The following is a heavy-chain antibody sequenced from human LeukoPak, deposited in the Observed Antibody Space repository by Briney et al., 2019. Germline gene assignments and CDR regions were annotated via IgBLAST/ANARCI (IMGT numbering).Heavy chain of an antibody. CDR1: GFTVSSNY. CDR2: IYSGGST. D-gene: IGHD4-23*01. CDR3: ARDNAGGNDAFDI. J-gene: IGHJ3*02. Sequence: GGSLRLSCAASGFTVSSNYMSWVRQAPGKGLEWVSVIYSGGSTYYADSVKGRFTISRDNSKNTLYLQMNSLRAEDTAVYYCARDNAGGNDAFDIWGQGTMVTVSS. V-gene: IGHV3-66*01.